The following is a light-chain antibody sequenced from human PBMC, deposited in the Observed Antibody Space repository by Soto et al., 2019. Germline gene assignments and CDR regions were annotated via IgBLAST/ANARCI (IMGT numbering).Light chain of an antibody. CDR3: QQYSDYSGA. J-gene: IGKJ1*01. V-gene: IGKV1-5*01. Sequence: DIQVTQSPSTLSASVGDRVTITCGASQSIGTWLAWYQQKPGKAPKLLIFDASTLESGVPSRFSGSGSGTDFTLTISSLQPDEFATYYCQQYSDYSGALGQGTKVDIK. CDR2: DAS. CDR1: QSIGTW.